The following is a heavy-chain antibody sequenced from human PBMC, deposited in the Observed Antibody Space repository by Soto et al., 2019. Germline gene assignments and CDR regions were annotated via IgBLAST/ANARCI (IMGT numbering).Heavy chain of an antibody. CDR3: AKDRMGATGYFDY. D-gene: IGHD1-26*01. J-gene: IGHJ4*02. V-gene: IGHV3-30*18. Sequence: GGSLRLSCAASGFTFSSYGMHWVRQAPGKGLEWVAVISYDGSNKYYADSVKGRFTISRDNSKNTLYLQMNSLRAEDTAVYYCAKDRMGATGYFDYWGQGTLVTVSS. CDR2: ISYDGSNK. CDR1: GFTFSSYG.